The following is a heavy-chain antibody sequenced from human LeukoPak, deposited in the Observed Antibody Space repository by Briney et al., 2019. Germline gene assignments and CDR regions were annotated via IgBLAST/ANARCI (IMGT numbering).Heavy chain of an antibody. CDR3: AKAANYYGSGSYYKHYFDC. CDR1: GFTFSSYA. D-gene: IGHD3-10*01. Sequence: GGSLRLSCAASGFTFSSYAMSWVRQAPGKGLEWVSAISGSGGSTYYADSVKGRFTISRDNSKNTLYLQMNSLRAEDTAVYYCAKAANYYGSGSYYKHYFDCWGQGTLVTVSS. CDR2: ISGSGGST. J-gene: IGHJ4*02. V-gene: IGHV3-23*01.